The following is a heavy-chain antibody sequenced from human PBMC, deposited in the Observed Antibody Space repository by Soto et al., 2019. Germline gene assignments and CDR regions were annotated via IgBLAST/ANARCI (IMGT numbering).Heavy chain of an antibody. CDR1: GYTFTSYD. D-gene: IGHD3-16*01. J-gene: IGHJ4*02. V-gene: IGHV1-18*01. CDR2: ISTYNGNT. CDR3: ARGMGQPLDY. Sequence: QVQLVQSGAEVKKPGASVKVSCKASGYTFTSYDISWVRQAPGQGLEWMGWISTYNGNTNYAQRLQGRATMTTAPPTSTAYLDLRSLRSDDTAVYYCARGMGQPLDYWGQGTLVTVSS.